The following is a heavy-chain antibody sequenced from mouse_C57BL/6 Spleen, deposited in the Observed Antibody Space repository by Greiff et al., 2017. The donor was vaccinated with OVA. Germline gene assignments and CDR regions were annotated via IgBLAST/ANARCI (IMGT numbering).Heavy chain of an antibody. CDR1: GYTFTDYY. J-gene: IGHJ2*01. D-gene: IGHD4-1*01. CDR2: INPNNGGT. Sequence: EVQLQQSGPELVKPGASVKISCKASGYTFTDYYMNWVKQSHGKSLEWIGDINPNNGGTSYNQKFKGKATLTVDKSSSTAYMELRSLTSEDSAVYYCARGGDWDVGYFDYWGQGTTLTVSS. CDR3: ARGGDWDVGYFDY. V-gene: IGHV1-26*01.